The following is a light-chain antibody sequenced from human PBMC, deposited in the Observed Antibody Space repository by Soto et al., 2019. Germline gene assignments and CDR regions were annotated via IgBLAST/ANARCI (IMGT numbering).Light chain of an antibody. CDR3: QQYNNWPPWT. CDR1: QSVSSN. CDR2: GAS. V-gene: IGKV3-15*01. Sequence: EIVMTQSPATLSVSPGERAILSCRASQSVSSNLAWYQQKPGQAPRLLIYGASTRATGIPARFSGSGSGTELTLTISSLQSEDFAVYYCQQYNNWPPWTFGQGTKVEIK. J-gene: IGKJ1*01.